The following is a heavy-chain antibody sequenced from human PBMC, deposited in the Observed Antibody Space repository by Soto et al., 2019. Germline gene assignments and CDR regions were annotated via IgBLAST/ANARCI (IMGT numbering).Heavy chain of an antibody. J-gene: IGHJ4*02. CDR1: GYPFTSNR. Sequence: QVHLVQSGPEVKKTGASVKVSCKTSGYPFTSNRLSWVRRAPGQGLEWMGWISPHNGNAKYAQKLQDRVTMTADTAASAVYMDFRSLRSDDSVGFYCARDSSGIYAFWGQVILGSFS. D-gene: IGHD6-19*01. CDR2: ISPHNGNA. V-gene: IGHV1-18*01. CDR3: ARDSSGIYAF.